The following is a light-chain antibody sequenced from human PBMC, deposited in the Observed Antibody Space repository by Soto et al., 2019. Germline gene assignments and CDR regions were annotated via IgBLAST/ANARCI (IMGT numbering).Light chain of an antibody. CDR3: QQYWTSSPRT. CDR2: GIS. CDR1: HTISSSY. Sequence: EIVLTQSPGTLSLSPGERATLSCRASHTISSSYLAWYQQKPGQAPRLLMYGISRRATGIPDRFSGSGSGTYFTLTITRLEPEDCAVYYCQQYWTSSPRTFGQGTQVEI. J-gene: IGKJ1*01. V-gene: IGKV3-20*01.